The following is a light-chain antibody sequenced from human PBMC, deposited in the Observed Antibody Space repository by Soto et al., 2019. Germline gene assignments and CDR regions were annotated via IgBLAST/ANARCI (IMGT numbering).Light chain of an antibody. CDR3: QQYHIWPSWT. CDR1: QSVSLS. V-gene: IGKV3-15*01. J-gene: IGKJ1*01. CDR2: GAS. Sequence: EVVMTQPSATLSGSLWHSATVSCRASQSVSLSLAWYQKRPGQPPRLLIYGASTRATDVPARFSGSGSGTDFTLTISSLQSEDFAVYFCQQYHIWPSWTFGQGTKVDI.